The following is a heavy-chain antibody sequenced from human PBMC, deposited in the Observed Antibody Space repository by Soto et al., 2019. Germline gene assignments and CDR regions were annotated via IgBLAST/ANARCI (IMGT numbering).Heavy chain of an antibody. CDR1: GGSISSGGYY. D-gene: IGHD3-3*01. J-gene: IGHJ4*02. Sequence: PSETLSLTCTVSGGSISSGGYYWSWIRQHPGKGLEWIGYIYYSGSTYYNPSLKSRVTISVDTSKNQFSLKLSSVTAADTAVYYCARASLSFWSGYYTGIPDYFDYWGQGTLVTVSS. CDR2: IYYSGST. V-gene: IGHV4-31*03. CDR3: ARASLSFWSGYYTGIPDYFDY.